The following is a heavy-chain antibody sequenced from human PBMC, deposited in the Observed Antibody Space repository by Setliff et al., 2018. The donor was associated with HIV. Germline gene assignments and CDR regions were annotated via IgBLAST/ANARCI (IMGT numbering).Heavy chain of an antibody. CDR1: GGTFSSYS. J-gene: IGHJ2*01. Sequence: SVKVSCKSSGGTFSSYSLSWVRQSPGQGLEWMGGIIPILGVANYAQKFQGRVTITADKSTSTAYMELNSLTFEDTAVYYCARYDDSSGHYWYFDLWGRGTLVTVSS. CDR3: ARYDDSSGHYWYFDL. CDR2: IIPILGVA. D-gene: IGHD3-22*01. V-gene: IGHV1-69*10.